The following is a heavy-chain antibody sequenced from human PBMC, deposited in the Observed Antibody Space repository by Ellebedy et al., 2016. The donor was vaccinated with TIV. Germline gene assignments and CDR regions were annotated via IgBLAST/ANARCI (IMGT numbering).Heavy chain of an antibody. D-gene: IGHD1-1*01. Sequence: AASVKVSCKASGYTFSIFGISWARQAPGQGLEWMGGIIPIFGTAKYAQKFQGRVTITADESTSTAYMELSSLRSEDTAVYYCATDRAPDGRNWCIDLWGRGTLVTVSS. CDR3: ATDRAPDGRNWCIDL. V-gene: IGHV1-69*13. CDR1: GYTFSIFG. CDR2: IIPIFGTA. J-gene: IGHJ2*01.